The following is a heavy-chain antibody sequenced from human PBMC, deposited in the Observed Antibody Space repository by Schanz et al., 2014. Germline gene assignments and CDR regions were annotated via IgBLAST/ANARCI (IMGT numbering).Heavy chain of an antibody. Sequence: QVQLVQSGAEVKKPGASVKVYCKASGYTFTTYYLHWVRQAPGQGLEWMGIINPTGGSTTYAEKFLGRVTMTSDTSTSTVYMELSRLRSEDMAVYYYVRAPHYGSGRHLDYWGQGTLVTVSS. CDR1: GYTFTTYY. CDR3: VRAPHYGSGRHLDY. J-gene: IGHJ4*02. V-gene: IGHV1-46*03. D-gene: IGHD3-10*01. CDR2: INPTGGST.